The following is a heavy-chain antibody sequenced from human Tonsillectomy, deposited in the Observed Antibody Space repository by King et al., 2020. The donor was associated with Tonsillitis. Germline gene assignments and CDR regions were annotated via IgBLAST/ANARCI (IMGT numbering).Heavy chain of an antibody. D-gene: IGHD2-2*01. J-gene: IGHJ4*02. CDR1: GFTFSSDA. V-gene: IGHV3-23*04. Sequence: VQLVESGGGLVQPGGSLRLSCAASGFTFSSDAMSWVRQAPGKGLEWVSAISGSGGSTYYADSVKGRFTISRDNSKNTLYLQMNSQRAADTAVYYCAQDPLPATRDYWGQGTLVTVSS. CDR3: AQDPLPATRDY. CDR2: ISGSGGST.